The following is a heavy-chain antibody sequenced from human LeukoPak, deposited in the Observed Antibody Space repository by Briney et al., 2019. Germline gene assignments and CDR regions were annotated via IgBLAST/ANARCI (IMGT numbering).Heavy chain of an antibody. J-gene: IGHJ6*02. Sequence: TGGSLRLSCAASGFTFSSYAMSWVRQAPGKGLEWVSAISGSGGSTYYADSVKGRFTISRDNSKNPLYLQMNSLRAEDTAVYYCAKVMLPRPGYGMDVWGQGTTVTVSS. CDR3: AKVMLPRPGYGMDV. V-gene: IGHV3-23*01. CDR1: GFTFSSYA. CDR2: ISGSGGST. D-gene: IGHD3-16*01.